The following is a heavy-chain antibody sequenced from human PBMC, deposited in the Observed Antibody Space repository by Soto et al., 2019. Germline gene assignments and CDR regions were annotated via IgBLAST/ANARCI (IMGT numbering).Heavy chain of an antibody. Sequence: PSETLSLTCAVYGGSFSGYYWSWIRQPPGKGLEWIGEINHSGSTNYNPSLKSRVTISVDTSKNQFSLKLSSVTAADTAVYYCARGEGVLRYFDWYRAYYYYGMDVWGQGTTVTVSS. D-gene: IGHD3-9*01. CDR3: ARGEGVLRYFDWYRAYYYYGMDV. CDR1: GGSFSGYY. V-gene: IGHV4-34*01. CDR2: INHSGST. J-gene: IGHJ6*02.